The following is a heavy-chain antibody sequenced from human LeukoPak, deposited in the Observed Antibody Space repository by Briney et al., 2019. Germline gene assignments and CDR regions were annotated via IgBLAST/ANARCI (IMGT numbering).Heavy chain of an antibody. J-gene: IGHJ4*02. CDR1: GFNFSTYW. CDR2: IKEDGSET. V-gene: IGHV3-7*01. D-gene: IGHD3-3*01. CDR3: ASYNFWSAYYYFDY. Sequence: GGSLRLSCATSGFNFSTYWMTWVRQAPGKGLEWVANIKEDGSETYYVDSVKGRFTISRDNAKNSLSLQMNSLRAEDTALYYCASYNFWSAYYYFDYWGQGSLVTVSS.